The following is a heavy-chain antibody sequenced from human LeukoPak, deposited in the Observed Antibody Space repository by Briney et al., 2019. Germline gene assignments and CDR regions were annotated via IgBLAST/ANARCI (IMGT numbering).Heavy chain of an antibody. J-gene: IGHJ4*02. V-gene: IGHV4-34*01. D-gene: IGHD2-21*02. Sequence: PSETLSLTCAVYGGSLNGHYWSWIRQPPGKGLEWIGEGSESGGTKFNPSLKSRVTISADTSKNQFSLKLSSVTAADTAVYYCASSTPAYCGGDHCPEDYWGQGTLVTVSS. CDR3: ASSTPAYCGGDHCPEDY. CDR1: GGSLNGHY. CDR2: GSESGGT.